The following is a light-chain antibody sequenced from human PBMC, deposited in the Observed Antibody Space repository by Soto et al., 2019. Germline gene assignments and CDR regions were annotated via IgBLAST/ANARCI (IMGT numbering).Light chain of an antibody. CDR1: QGIRSE. CDR3: LQHNDYPYT. Sequence: DLHMIQYSPSLSAYVGDRANNTCRASQGIRSELGWYQQIPGKAPKRLIYAASRLQSGVPSRFSAGGSGTEFILTISSLQPEDFATYYCLQHNDYPYTFGQGTKVDIK. J-gene: IGKJ2*01. CDR2: AAS. V-gene: IGKV1-17*01.